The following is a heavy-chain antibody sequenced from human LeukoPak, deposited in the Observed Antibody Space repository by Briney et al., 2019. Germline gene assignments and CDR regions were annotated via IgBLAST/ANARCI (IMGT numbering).Heavy chain of an antibody. CDR3: ARWRSAAAPSSYWYFDL. V-gene: IGHV1-24*01. CDR2: FDPEDGET. D-gene: IGHD6-13*01. CDR1: GYTLTELS. Sequence: ASVKVSCKVSGYTLTELSMHWVRQAPGKGLEWMGGFDPEDGETIYAQKFQGRVTMTEDTSTDTAYMELSSLRSEDTAVYYCARWRSAAAPSSYWYFDLWGRGTLVTVSS. J-gene: IGHJ2*01.